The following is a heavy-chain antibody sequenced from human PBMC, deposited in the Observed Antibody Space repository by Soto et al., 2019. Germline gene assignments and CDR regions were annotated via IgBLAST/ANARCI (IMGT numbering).Heavy chain of an antibody. CDR1: GGSFSGYY. Sequence: NPSETLSLTCAVYGGSFSGYYWSWIRQPPGKGLEWIGEINHSGSTNYNPSLKSRVTISVDTSKNQFSLKLSSVTAADTAVYYCVIFVYWGQGTLVTVSS. J-gene: IGHJ4*02. V-gene: IGHV4-34*01. CDR2: INHSGST. D-gene: IGHD3-3*01. CDR3: VIFVY.